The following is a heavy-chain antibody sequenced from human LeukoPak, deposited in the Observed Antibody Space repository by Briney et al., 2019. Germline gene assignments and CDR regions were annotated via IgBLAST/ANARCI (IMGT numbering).Heavy chain of an antibody. J-gene: IGHJ3*02. V-gene: IGHV4-31*03. D-gene: IGHD3-9*01. CDR1: GGSISSGGYY. CDR3: ARDGYYDILTGYYNSDDAFDI. Sequence: SQTLSLTCTVSGGSISSGGYYWSWIRQHPGKGLEWIGYIYYSGSTYYHPSLKSRVTISVDTSKNQFSLKLSSVTAADTAVYYCARDGYYDILTGYYNSDDAFDIWGQGTMVTVSS. CDR2: IYYSGST.